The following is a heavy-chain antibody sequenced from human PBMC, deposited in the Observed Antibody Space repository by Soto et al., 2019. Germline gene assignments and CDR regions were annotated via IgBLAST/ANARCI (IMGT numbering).Heavy chain of an antibody. Sequence: LSLTFTVSGVSISIYYFSWILQPPGKGPEWIGYIYYSGSTNYNPSLKIRVTISVDTSKNQFSLKLSSVTAADTAVYYCSRSTVTNNKWFEQWGKGHMVNVSS. CDR3: SRSTVTNNKWFEQ. J-gene: IGHJ5*02. CDR1: GVSISIYY. CDR2: IYYSGST. D-gene: IGHD4-17*01. V-gene: IGHV4-59*01.